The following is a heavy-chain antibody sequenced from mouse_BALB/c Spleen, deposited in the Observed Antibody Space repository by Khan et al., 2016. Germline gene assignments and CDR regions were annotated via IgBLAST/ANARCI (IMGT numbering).Heavy chain of an antibody. V-gene: IGHV1-87*01. CDR1: GYTFTSYW. CDR2: IYPGDGAT. D-gene: IGHD2-1*01. J-gene: IGHJ3*01. CDR3: ARGGYGNYVFAY. Sequence: QVQLQQSGAELARPGASVKLSCKASGYTFTSYWMQWVKQRPGQGLQWIGTIYPGDGATRYTQKFKGKATLTADKSSSTAYMQLSSLASEDSAVYYCARGGYGNYVFAYWGQGTLVTVSA.